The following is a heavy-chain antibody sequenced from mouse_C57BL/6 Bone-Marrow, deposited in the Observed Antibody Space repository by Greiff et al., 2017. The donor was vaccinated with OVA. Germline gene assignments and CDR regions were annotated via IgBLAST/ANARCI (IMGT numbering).Heavy chain of an antibody. CDR3: ARFDYGAY. CDR2: ISYDGSN. D-gene: IGHD2-4*01. CDR1: GYSITSGYY. Sequence: ESGPGLVKPSQSLSLTCSVTGYSITSGYYWNWIRQFPGNKLEWMGYISYDGSNNYNPSLKNRISITRDTSKNQFFLKLNSVTTEDTATYYCARFDYGAYWGQGTLVTVSA. V-gene: IGHV3-6*01. J-gene: IGHJ3*01.